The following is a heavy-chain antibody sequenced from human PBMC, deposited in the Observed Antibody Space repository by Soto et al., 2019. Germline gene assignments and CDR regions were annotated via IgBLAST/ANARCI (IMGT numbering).Heavy chain of an antibody. CDR3: ARVEDIVVVPAATGIYYYYYGMDV. CDR2: IIPIFGTA. Sequence: SVKVSCKASGGTFSSYAISWVRQAPGQGLEWMGGIIPIFGTANYAQKFQGRVTITADESTSTAYMELSSLRSEDTAVYYCARVEDIVVVPAATGIYYYYYGMDVWGQGTKVTVSS. V-gene: IGHV1-69*13. D-gene: IGHD2-2*01. CDR1: GGTFSSYA. J-gene: IGHJ6*02.